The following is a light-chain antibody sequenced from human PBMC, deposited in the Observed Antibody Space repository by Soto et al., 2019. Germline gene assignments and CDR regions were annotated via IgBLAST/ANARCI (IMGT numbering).Light chain of an antibody. J-gene: IGKJ1*01. CDR2: AAS. Sequence: QITQSASSVSASVGDRVTVTCRASQDIRDDLGWYQQKPGKAPKLLIYAASSRQSGVPSRFSGSGSGTDFTLTISNLQPEDFASYYCQQYETFSGTFGPGTKVDIK. CDR1: QDIRDD. CDR3: QQYETFSGT. V-gene: IGKV1-6*01.